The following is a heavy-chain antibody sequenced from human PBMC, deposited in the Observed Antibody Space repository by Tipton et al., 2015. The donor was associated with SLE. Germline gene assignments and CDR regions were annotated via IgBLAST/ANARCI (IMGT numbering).Heavy chain of an antibody. J-gene: IGHJ4*02. CDR1: GGSISSYY. V-gene: IGHV4-59*01. CDR3: ARVARDGYKSGFDY. CDR2: IYYSGST. Sequence: LRLSCTVSGGSISSYYWSWIRQPPGKGLEWIGYIYYSGSTNYNPSLKSRVTISVDTSKNQFSLKLSSVTAADTAVYYCARVARDGYKSGFDYWGQGTRVTVSS. D-gene: IGHD5-24*01.